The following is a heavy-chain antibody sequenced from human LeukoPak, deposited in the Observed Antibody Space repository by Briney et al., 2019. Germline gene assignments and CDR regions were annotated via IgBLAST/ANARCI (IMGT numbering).Heavy chain of an antibody. V-gene: IGHV3-30*18. CDR1: GFTFSSYG. CDR2: ISYDGSNK. J-gene: IGHJ4*02. CDR3: AKDSVAGINY. Sequence: GRSLRLSCAASGFTFSSYGMHWVRQAPGKGLEWVAVISYDGSNKYYADSMKGRFTISRDNSKNTLYLQMNSLRAEDTAVYYCAKDSVAGINYWGQGTLVTVSS. D-gene: IGHD6-19*01.